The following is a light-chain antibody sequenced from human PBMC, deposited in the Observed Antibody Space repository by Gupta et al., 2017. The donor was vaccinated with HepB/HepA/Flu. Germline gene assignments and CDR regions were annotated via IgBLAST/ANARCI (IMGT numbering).Light chain of an antibody. Sequence: EIVSTQSPGTLSLSPGERATLSCRASQSVSSSYLAWYQQKPGQAPRLLIYGATSRATSIPDRFSGSGSGTDFTLTISRLEPEDFAVYYCQEKGSSATTFGQGTKVEIK. CDR2: GAT. V-gene: IGKV3-20*01. CDR3: QEKGSSATT. J-gene: IGKJ1*01. CDR1: QSVSSSY.